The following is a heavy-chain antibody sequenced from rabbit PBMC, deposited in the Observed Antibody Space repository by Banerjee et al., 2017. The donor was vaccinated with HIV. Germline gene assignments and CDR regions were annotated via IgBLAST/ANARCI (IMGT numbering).Heavy chain of an antibody. CDR3: ARGYYGSGWPNL. Sequence: QEQLVESGGGLVQPGGSLKLSCKASGFDFSSYGVSWVRQAPGKGLEWIGCIDPVFGGTYSASGVNGRFTSSSPNAQNTLYLQLNSLTAADTATYFCARGYYGSGWPNLWGQGTLVTVS. D-gene: IGHD4-1*01. V-gene: IGHV1S47*01. CDR1: GFDFSSYG. J-gene: IGHJ4*01. CDR2: IDPVFGGT.